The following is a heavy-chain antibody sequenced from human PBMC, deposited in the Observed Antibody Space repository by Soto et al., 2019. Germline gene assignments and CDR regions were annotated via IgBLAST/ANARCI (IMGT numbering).Heavy chain of an antibody. CDR3: ARVASNYYYYGMDV. CDR1: GFTVSSNY. V-gene: IGHV3-53*01. Sequence: GGSLRLSCAASGFTVSSNYMSWVRQAPGKGLEWVSVIYSGGSTYYADSVKGTFTISRDNSKNTLYLQMNSLRAEDTAVYYCARVASNYYYYGMDVWGQGTTVTVSS. CDR2: IYSGGST. J-gene: IGHJ6*02.